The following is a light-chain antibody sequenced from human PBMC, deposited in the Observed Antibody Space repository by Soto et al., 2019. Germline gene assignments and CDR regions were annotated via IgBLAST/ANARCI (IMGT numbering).Light chain of an antibody. CDR1: TGAVTNGHY. V-gene: IGLV7-46*01. CDR2: DTT. J-gene: IGLJ1*01. Sequence: QAVVTQEPSLTVSPGGTVTLTCGSSTGAVTNGHYPYWFQQKPGQAPRTLIYDTTNRHSWTPARFSGSLLGGKAALTLSGAQPDDEDEYYCLLYYNGPYVFGTGTKVTVL. CDR3: LLYYNGPYV.